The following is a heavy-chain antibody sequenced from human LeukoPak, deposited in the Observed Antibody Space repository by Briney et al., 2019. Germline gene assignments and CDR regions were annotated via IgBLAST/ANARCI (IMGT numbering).Heavy chain of an antibody. CDR1: GYTFTTYY. Sequence: GASVKVSCKASGYTFTTYYIHWVRQAPGQGPEWMGIIHPSSGSAASAQKFQGRLTMTRDTTTSTVYMELSSLTSEDTAVYYCARDSDSSSLADPWGQGTLVTVS. CDR2: IHPSSGSA. CDR3: ARDSDSSSLADP. J-gene: IGHJ5*02. V-gene: IGHV1-46*01. D-gene: IGHD6-6*01.